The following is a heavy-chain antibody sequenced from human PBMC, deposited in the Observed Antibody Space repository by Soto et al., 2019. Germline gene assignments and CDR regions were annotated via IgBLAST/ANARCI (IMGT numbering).Heavy chain of an antibody. CDR3: AKDDSSGYYYGYFQH. D-gene: IGHD3-22*01. J-gene: IGHJ1*01. CDR2: ISWDGGST. CDR1: GFTFDDYT. Sequence: GGSLRLSCAASGFTFDDYTMHWVRQAPGKGLEWVSLISWDGGSTYYADSVKGRFTISRDISKNSLYLQMNSLRTEDTAVYYCAKDDSSGYYYGYFQHWGQGTLVTVSS. V-gene: IGHV3-43*01.